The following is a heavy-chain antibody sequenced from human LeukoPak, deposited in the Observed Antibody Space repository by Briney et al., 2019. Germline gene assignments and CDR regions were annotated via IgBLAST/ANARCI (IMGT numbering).Heavy chain of an antibody. CDR2: ISGGGGST. CDR3: ANAAAPSRSWLPLIVYYGMDV. V-gene: IGHV3-43*02. Sequence: GGPLRLSCGAWGFPLEDYAVHGLREAPGGGVEGGSLISGGGGSTYSADSVKGRFTIYRDNSKNSLYLQMNSLRTEATALYSCANAAAPSRSWLPLIVYYGMDVWGQGTTVTVSS. CDR1: GFPLEDYA. D-gene: IGHD5-24*01. J-gene: IGHJ6*02.